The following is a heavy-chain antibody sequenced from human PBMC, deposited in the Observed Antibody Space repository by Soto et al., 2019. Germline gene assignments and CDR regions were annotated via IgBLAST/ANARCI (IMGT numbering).Heavy chain of an antibody. CDR2: ISGSGGST. D-gene: IGHD2-2*01. CDR3: AKRTLTSCFPFDY. Sequence: EVQLLESGGGLVQPGGSLRLSCAASGFTFSNYAMSWVRQAPGKGLEWVSVISGSGGSTYYADSVKGRFTISRDNSRNPLVLQINSLRAEDTAVYYCAKRTLTSCFPFDYLGQGALVTVS. J-gene: IGHJ4*02. V-gene: IGHV3-23*01. CDR1: GFTFSNYA.